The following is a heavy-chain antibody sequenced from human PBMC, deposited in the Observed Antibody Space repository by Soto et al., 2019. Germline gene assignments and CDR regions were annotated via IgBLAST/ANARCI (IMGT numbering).Heavy chain of an antibody. D-gene: IGHD3-22*01. V-gene: IGHV4-34*01. CDR2: INHSGRT. CDR3: ARAGDYSGYSDY. Sequence: QVQLQQWGAGLLKPSETLSLACAVYGGSFSGYYWSWIRQPPGQGLEWIGEINHSGRTNYNPSLKSRVTISVDTPKNQISLKLSSVTAADTAVYYCARAGDYSGYSDYWGQGTLVTVSS. CDR1: GGSFSGYY. J-gene: IGHJ4*02.